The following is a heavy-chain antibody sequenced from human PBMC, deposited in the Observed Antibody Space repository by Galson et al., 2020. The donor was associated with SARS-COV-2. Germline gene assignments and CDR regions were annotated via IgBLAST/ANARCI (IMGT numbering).Heavy chain of an antibody. V-gene: IGHV1-3*04. CDR1: GYTFSTYA. CDR3: ARRVVQAVLFDS. D-gene: IGHD3-22*01. Sequence: SVQVSCQASGYTFSTYAIHWVRQPPAQRLEWMGWINNGNGNPKYSQNFQGRVTITRDTSATTVYMEVSSLRSEDTAIYDCARRVVQAVLFDSWGQGTMVTVSS. J-gene: IGHJ3*02. CDR2: INNGNGNP.